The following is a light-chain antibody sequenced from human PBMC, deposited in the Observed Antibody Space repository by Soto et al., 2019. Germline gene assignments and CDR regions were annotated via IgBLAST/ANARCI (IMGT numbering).Light chain of an antibody. V-gene: IGKV3-11*01. CDR2: GAS. CDR1: ENVRTF. CDR3: QQHSHWPPWT. J-gene: IGKJ1*01. Sequence: VLTQSPATLSLSPGERATLSCRASENVRTFVDWYQQKPGQAPRLLIYGASNRDTDIPARFSGSGSGTDFTLTISNLEPEDFAVYYCQQHSHWPPWTFGQGTRVEIQ.